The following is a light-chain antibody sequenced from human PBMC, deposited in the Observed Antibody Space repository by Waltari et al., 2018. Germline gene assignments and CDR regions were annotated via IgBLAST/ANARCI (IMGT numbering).Light chain of an antibody. Sequence: DIVMTQSPDSLAVSLGERATINCKSSQSVLYSSNNKNYLAWYQQKPGQPPKLLIYWASTRESGVPDRFSGSGSGTDFTLTIRSLQAEDVAVYYCQQYYSSPLTFGQGTKLEI. J-gene: IGKJ2*01. CDR2: WAS. CDR3: QQYYSSPLT. CDR1: QSVLYSSNNKNY. V-gene: IGKV4-1*01.